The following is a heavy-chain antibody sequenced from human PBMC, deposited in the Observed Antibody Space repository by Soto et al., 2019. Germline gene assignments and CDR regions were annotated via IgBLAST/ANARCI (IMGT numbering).Heavy chain of an antibody. CDR2: ILSKAGNYAT. D-gene: IGHD3-10*01. Sequence: EVQLVESGGGLVQPGGSLKLSCAASGFIFSGSAVHWVRQASGKGLEWVGRILSKAGNYATAYPASMKGRFTISRDDSEKQGFPQRNSLKTEDTAVYYCIRGGSPYYYDYWGQGTLVAVSS. V-gene: IGHV3-73*01. J-gene: IGHJ4*02. CDR1: GFIFSGSA. CDR3: IRGGSPYYYDY.